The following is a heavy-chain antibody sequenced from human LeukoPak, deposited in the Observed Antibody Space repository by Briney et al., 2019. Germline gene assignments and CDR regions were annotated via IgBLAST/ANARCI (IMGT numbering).Heavy chain of an antibody. CDR1: GYTFTDYY. V-gene: IGHV1-2*02. J-gene: IGHJ4*02. D-gene: IGHD2-2*01. Sequence: ASVKVSCKASGYTFTDYYMHWVRQAPGQGFEWMGWINPNDGDTNYARKFQGRVTMTRDTSISTAHMEVSRLRSDDTAVYYCARANFLYCSSTTCLFDYWGQGTLATVSS. CDR3: ARANFLYCSSTTCLFDY. CDR2: INPNDGDT.